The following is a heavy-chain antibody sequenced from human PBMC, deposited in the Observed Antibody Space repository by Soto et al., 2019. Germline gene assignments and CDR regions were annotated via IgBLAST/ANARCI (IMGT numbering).Heavy chain of an antibody. D-gene: IGHD2-21*01. V-gene: IGHV1-69*01. CDR1: GGSFRTYA. Sequence: QGQLVQSGAEVKKPGSSVKVSCKASGGSFRTYAINWVRQAPGQGLEWMGGIIPMLAAPTYAQKFKGRLTITADESTTTVYMELSSLTSKDTAVYYCARVGPPSPSVIWFFDLWGRGTLVTVSS. CDR2: IIPMLAAP. J-gene: IGHJ2*01. CDR3: ARVGPPSPSVIWFFDL.